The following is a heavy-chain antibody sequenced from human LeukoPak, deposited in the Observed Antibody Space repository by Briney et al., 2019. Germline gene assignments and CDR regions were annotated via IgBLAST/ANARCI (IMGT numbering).Heavy chain of an antibody. CDR3: AREDGSSGYDDF. Sequence: SETLSLTCTVSGGSISSGDYYWSWIRQPPGKGLEWIGYIYYIGNTFYNPSLKSRVTISVDTSKNQFSLKLSSVTAADTAVYYCAREDGSSGYDDFWGQGTLVTVSS. V-gene: IGHV4-30-4*01. CDR1: GGSISSGDYY. D-gene: IGHD5-12*01. J-gene: IGHJ4*02. CDR2: IYYIGNT.